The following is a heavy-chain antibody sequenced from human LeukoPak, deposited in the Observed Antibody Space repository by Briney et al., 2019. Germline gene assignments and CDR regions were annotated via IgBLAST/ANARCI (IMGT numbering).Heavy chain of an antibody. CDR2: ISSSGSGDNT. CDR1: GVTLSSFA. V-gene: IGHV3-23*01. D-gene: IGHD3-22*01. CDR3: AKGLDYYESGGFDY. Sequence: PGGSLRLSCAASGVTLSSFAMSWARQAPGKGLEWVSGISSSGSGDNTYYADSVKGRFTISRDNTKNTLFLQMNSLRAEDTAVYYCAKGLDYYESGGFDYWGQGTLVTVSS. J-gene: IGHJ4*02.